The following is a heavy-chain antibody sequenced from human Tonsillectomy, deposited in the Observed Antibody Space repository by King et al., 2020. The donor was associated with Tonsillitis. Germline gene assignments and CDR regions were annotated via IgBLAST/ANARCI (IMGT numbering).Heavy chain of an antibody. J-gene: IGHJ4*02. V-gene: IGHV3-9*01. Sequence: EVQLVESGGGLEQPGRSLRLSCAASGFTFDDYAMHWVRQAPGKGLEWVSGISWNSGSIGYADSVKGRFTISRDNGKKSLYLHMNSLRPEDTALYYCAKGDYDFWSNSEGYFDYWGQGTLVTVSS. CDR1: GFTFDDYA. CDR3: AKGDYDFWSNSEGYFDY. CDR2: ISWNSGSI. D-gene: IGHD3-3*01.